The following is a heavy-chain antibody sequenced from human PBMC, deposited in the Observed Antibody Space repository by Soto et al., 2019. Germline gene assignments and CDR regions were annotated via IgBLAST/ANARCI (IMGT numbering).Heavy chain of an antibody. CDR1: GYTFTSYA. Sequence: ASLKVSCKASGYTFTSYAMHWVRQAPGERLEWMVWINAGNGNTKYSQKFQGRVTITRDTSASTAYMELSSLRSEDTAVYYCARGWNYDYVWGSYRSENYFDYWGQGTLVTVSS. J-gene: IGHJ4*02. CDR3: ARGWNYDYVWGSYRSENYFDY. V-gene: IGHV1-3*01. D-gene: IGHD3-16*02. CDR2: INAGNGNT.